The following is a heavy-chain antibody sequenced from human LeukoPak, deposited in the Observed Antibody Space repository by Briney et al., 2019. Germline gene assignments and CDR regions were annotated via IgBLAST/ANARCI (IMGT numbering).Heavy chain of an antibody. CDR1: GGTFSSYA. CDR3: ARDCSSTSCHLYYYGMDV. D-gene: IGHD2-2*01. Sequence: ASVKVSCKASGGTFSSYAISWVRQAPGQGLEWMGRIIPIFGTANYAQKFQGRVTITTDESTSTAYMELSSLRSEDTAVYYCARDCSSTSCHLYYYGMDVWGQGTTVTVSS. CDR2: IIPIFGTA. V-gene: IGHV1-69*05. J-gene: IGHJ6*02.